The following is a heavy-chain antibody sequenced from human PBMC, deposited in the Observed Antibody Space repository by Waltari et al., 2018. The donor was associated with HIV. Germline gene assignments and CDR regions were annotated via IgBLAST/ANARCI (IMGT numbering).Heavy chain of an antibody. CDR3: AHSPQGPGNWFDP. D-gene: IGHD2-21*01. Sequence: QVQLVQSGAEVKKPGASVKVSCKASGYTFTSYGISWVRQAPGQGLEWMGWSRGYNGNTNDARKLQGRVTMTTDTSTSTAYMELRSRRSDDTAVYYCAHSPQGPGNWFDPWGQGTLVTVSS. V-gene: IGHV1-18*01. J-gene: IGHJ5*02. CDR1: GYTFTSYG. CDR2: SRGYNGNT.